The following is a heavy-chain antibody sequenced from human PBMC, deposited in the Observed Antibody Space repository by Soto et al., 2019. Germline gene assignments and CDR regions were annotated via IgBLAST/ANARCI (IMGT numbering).Heavy chain of an antibody. CDR1: GFTFSLYR. CDR2: ISSSSSYI. CDR3: VRARATDSRPDY. Sequence: PVGSLRLSCAASGFTFSLYRMIWVRQAPGKGLEWVSSISSSSSYIYYADSMKGRFTLSRDNAQNSLYLQMNSLRVDDTAVYYCVRARATDSRPDYWGQGTLVTVSS. V-gene: IGHV3-21*01. D-gene: IGHD3-22*01. J-gene: IGHJ4*02.